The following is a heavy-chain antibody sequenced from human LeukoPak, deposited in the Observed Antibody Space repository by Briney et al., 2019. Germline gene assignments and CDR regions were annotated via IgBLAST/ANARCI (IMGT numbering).Heavy chain of an antibody. D-gene: IGHD2-2*01. CDR2: ISAYNGNT. V-gene: IGHV1-18*01. CDR3: ARLGSPIVVVPAAMPVGPSDY. J-gene: IGHJ4*02. CDR1: GYTFTSYG. Sequence: ASVKVSCKASGYTFTSYGISRVRQAPGQGLEWMGWISAYNGNTNYAQKPQGRVTMTTDTSTSTAYMELRSLRSDDTAVYYCARLGSPIVVVPAAMPVGPSDYWGQGTLVTVSS.